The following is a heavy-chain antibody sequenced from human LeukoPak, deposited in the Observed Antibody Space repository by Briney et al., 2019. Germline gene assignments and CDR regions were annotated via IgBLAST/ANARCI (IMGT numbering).Heavy chain of an antibody. D-gene: IGHD6-13*01. CDR1: GYTFTGYY. Sequence: GASVKVSCKASGYTFTGYYMHWGRQAPGQGLEWMGWINPNSGGTNYAQKFQGRVTMTRDTSISTAYMELSRLRSDDTAVYYCARVWPGSSSWLYYYYGMDVWGQGTTVTVSS. V-gene: IGHV1-2*02. CDR3: ARVWPGSSSWLYYYYGMDV. CDR2: INPNSGGT. J-gene: IGHJ6*02.